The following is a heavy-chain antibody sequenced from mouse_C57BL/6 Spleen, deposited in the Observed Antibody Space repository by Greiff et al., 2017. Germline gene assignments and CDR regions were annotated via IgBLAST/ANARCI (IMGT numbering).Heavy chain of an antibody. CDR3: AVWSPNWYFDV. Sequence: QVQLQQPGAELVRPGSSVKLSCKASGYTFTSYWMHWVKQRPIQGLEWIGNIDPSDSETHYNQKFKDKATLTVDKSSSTAYMQLSSLTSEGSAVYYCAVWSPNWYFDVWGTGTTVTVSS. CDR1: GYTFTSYW. V-gene: IGHV1-52*01. CDR2: IDPSDSET. D-gene: IGHD2-10*02. J-gene: IGHJ1*03.